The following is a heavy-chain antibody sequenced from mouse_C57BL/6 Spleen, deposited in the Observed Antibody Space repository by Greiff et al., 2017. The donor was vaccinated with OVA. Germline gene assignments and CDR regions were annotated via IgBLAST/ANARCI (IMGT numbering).Heavy chain of an antibody. Sequence: EVKVVESGGDLVKPGGSLKLSCAASGFTFSSYGMSWVRQTPDKRLEWVATISSGGSYTYYPDSVKGRFTISRDNAKNTLYLQMSSLKSEDTAMYYCARQGVTTVVGYFDYWGQGTTLTVSS. D-gene: IGHD1-1*01. CDR2: ISSGGSYT. V-gene: IGHV5-6*01. CDR1: GFTFSSYG. J-gene: IGHJ2*01. CDR3: ARQGVTTVVGYFDY.